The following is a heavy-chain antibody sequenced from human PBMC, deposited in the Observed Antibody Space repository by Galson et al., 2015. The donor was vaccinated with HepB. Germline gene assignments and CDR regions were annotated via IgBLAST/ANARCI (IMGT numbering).Heavy chain of an antibody. CDR3: ARLSSGSYPGAEFDY. Sequence: PALVKPTQTLTLTCTFSGFSLSTSGMRVSWIRQPPGKALEWLARIDWDDDKFYSTSLKTRLTISKDTSKNQVVLTMTNMDPVDTATYYCARLSSGSYPGAEFDYWGQETLVTVSS. CDR2: IDWDDDK. D-gene: IGHD1-26*01. J-gene: IGHJ4*02. CDR1: GFSLSTSGMR. V-gene: IGHV2-70*04.